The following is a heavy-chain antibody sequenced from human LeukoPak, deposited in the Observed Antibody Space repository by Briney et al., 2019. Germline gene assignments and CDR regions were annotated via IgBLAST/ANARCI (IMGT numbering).Heavy chain of an antibody. CDR1: GFTFSSYA. CDR2: ISYVGSNK. V-gene: IGHV3-30-3*01. CDR3: ARDDYGDYVSSFDY. Sequence: PGGSLRLSCAASGFTFSSYAMHWVRQAPGKGLEWVAVISYVGSNKYYADSVKGRFTISRDNSKNTLYLQMNSLRAEDTAVYYCARDDYGDYVSSFDYWGQGTLVTVSS. J-gene: IGHJ4*02. D-gene: IGHD4-17*01.